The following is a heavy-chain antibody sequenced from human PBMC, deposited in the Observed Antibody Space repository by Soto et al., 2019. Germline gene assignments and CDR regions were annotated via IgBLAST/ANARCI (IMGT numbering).Heavy chain of an antibody. J-gene: IGHJ5*02. D-gene: IGHD4-17*01. CDR2: IDPSDSYT. V-gene: IGHV5-10-1*01. CDR3: ARLRYDYGDYLWFDP. CDR1: GYSFTSYW. Sequence: GESLKISCMGSGYSFTSYWISWVRQMPGKGLEWMGRIDPSDSYTKYSPSFQGHVTMSADKFISTAYLQWSSLKASDTAMYYCARLRYDYGDYLWFDPWGQGTLVTVSS.